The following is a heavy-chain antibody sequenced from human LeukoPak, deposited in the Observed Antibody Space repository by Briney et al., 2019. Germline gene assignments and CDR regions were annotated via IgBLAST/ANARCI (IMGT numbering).Heavy chain of an antibody. V-gene: IGHV1-69*13. CDR3: ARSAGGVTISGVIPQFGYYYYYYMDV. D-gene: IGHD3-3*01. Sequence: ASAKVSCKASGGTFSTYAISWVRQAPGQGLEWMGGIIPIFRTANYAQKFQGRATITADESTSTAYMELSSLRSEDTAVYYCARSAGGVTISGVIPQFGYYYYYYMDVCGEATTVTVSS. CDR2: IIPIFRTA. CDR1: GGTFSTYA. J-gene: IGHJ6*03.